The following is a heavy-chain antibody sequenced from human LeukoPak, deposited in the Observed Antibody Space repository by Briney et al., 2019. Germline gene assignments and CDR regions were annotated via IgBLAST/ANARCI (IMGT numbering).Heavy chain of an antibody. Sequence: GGSLRLSCVASGFTFSSYAMHWIRQAPGKGPNWVAVISYDGSNIYYADSVKGRFTISRDDSKNTLYLQMNSLRPEDTAVYYCARDSDYWGQGTLVTVSS. CDR1: GFTFSSYA. CDR2: ISYDGSNI. CDR3: ARDSDY. V-gene: IGHV3-30*03. J-gene: IGHJ4*02.